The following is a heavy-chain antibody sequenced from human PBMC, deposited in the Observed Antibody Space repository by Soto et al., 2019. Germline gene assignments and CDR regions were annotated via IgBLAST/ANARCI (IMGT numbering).Heavy chain of an antibody. J-gene: IGHJ1*01. D-gene: IGHD3-22*01. Sequence: NPSETLSLTYNVSRGSVSSGSYYWHWIRQPPGKRLEWIGYIHYSGSTNYNPSIRSRVIIAVDTSKNQFSLRLNSVSAADTAVYYCARQHYSHDSSSYYIEYFHHWGQGTPVTVSS. V-gene: IGHV4-61*01. CDR1: RGSVSSGSYY. CDR3: ARQHYSHDSSSYYIEYFHH. CDR2: IHYSGST.